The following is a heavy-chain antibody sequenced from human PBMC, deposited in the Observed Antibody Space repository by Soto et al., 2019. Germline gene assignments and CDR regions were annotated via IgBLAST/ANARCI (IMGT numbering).Heavy chain of an antibody. V-gene: IGHV3-33*01. CDR3: ARAQRGYSGFDYNYGMDV. CDR2: IWYDGNNK. D-gene: IGHD5-12*01. J-gene: IGHJ6*02. Sequence: GGSLRLSCAASGFTFTSYGLHWVRQAPGKGLEWVAVIWYDGNNKFYADSVKGRFTISRDNSNNTLYLQMNSLRAEDTAVYYCARAQRGYSGFDYNYGMDVWGQGTTVTVSS. CDR1: GFTFTSYG.